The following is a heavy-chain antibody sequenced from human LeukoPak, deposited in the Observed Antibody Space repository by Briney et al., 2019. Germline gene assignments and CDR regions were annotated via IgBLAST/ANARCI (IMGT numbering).Heavy chain of an antibody. CDR1: GFTFNTNA. CDR3: AKDWIQFNRVFDCFDS. J-gene: IGHJ4*02. V-gene: IGHV3-23*01. Sequence: GGSLRLSCATSGFTFNTNAMSWVRQAPGKGLEWVSTIGNTETFYADSATGRFTISRDNSKNTVYLHMNSLRVEDTAVYYCAKDWIQFNRVFDCFDSWGQGTLVTVSS. D-gene: IGHD2-21*01. CDR2: IGNTET.